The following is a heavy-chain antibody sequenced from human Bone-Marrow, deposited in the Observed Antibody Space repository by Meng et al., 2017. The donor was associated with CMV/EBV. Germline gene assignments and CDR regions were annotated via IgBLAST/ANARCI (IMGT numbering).Heavy chain of an antibody. Sequence: ASVKVSCKAPGYTFTSYGISWVRQAPGQGLEWMGWISAYNGNTNYAQKLQGRVTMTTDTSTSTAYMELRSLRSDDTAVYYCASEYSAGFGELLAWGQGTLVAVSS. V-gene: IGHV1-18*01. CDR2: ISAYNGNT. J-gene: IGHJ4*02. CDR3: ASEYSAGFGELLA. D-gene: IGHD3-10*01. CDR1: GYTFTSYG.